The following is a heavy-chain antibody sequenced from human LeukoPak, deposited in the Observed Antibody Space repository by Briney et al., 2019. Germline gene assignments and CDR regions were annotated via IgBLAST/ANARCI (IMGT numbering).Heavy chain of an antibody. CDR2: ANNDGSRT. J-gene: IGHJ4*02. CDR3: AEHDTYYYDSSGYLGYFDY. V-gene: IGHV3-23*01. D-gene: IGHD3-22*01. CDR1: GFTFSSYW. Sequence: GGSLRLSCAASGFTFSSYWMSWVRQAPGKGLEWISYANNDGSRTDYADSVKGRFTISRDNSKNTLYLQMNSLRAEDTAVYYCAEHDTYYYDSSGYLGYFDYWGQGTLVTVSS.